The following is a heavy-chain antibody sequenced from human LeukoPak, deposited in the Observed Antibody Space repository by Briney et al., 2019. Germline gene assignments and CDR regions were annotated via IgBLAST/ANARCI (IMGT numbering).Heavy chain of an antibody. D-gene: IGHD3-22*01. J-gene: IGHJ4*02. V-gene: IGHV3-23*01. CDR3: ARAGLRMIVGIRYYFDY. Sequence: LSGGSLRLSCAASGFTFNTYTMYWVRQAPGKGLEWVSGISNSGGSTYYADSVKGRFTISRDNSKNTLYLQMNSLRAEDTALYYCARAGLRMIVGIRYYFDYWGQGTLVTVSS. CDR1: GFTFNTYT. CDR2: ISNSGGST.